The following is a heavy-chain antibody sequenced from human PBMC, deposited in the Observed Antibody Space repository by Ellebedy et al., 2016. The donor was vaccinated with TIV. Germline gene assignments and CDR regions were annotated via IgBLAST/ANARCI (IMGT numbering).Heavy chain of an antibody. CDR3: AREEYCSGGSCYHDY. J-gene: IGHJ4*02. CDR2: IIPILGIA. Sequence: AASVKVSCKASGGTFSSYAISWVRQAPGQGLEWMGGIIPILGIANYAQKFQGRVTITADKSTSTAYMELSSLRSEDTAVYYCAREEYCSGGSCYHDYWGQGTLVTVSS. CDR1: GGTFSSYA. V-gene: IGHV1-69*10. D-gene: IGHD2-15*01.